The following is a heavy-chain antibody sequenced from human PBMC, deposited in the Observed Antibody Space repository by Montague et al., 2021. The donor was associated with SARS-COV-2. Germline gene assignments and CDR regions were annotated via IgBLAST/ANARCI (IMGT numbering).Heavy chain of an antibody. J-gene: IGHJ4*02. CDR2: MCHTGTT. CDR3: ASRSIAVAYYFDN. D-gene: IGHD6-19*01. Sequence: SETLSLTCAVSGASISSTNWWTWVRQPPGKGLEWIGEMCHTGTTXYNPYLMSRVTISLDESKNQFSLKMTSVTAADTAMYYCASRSIAVAYYFDNWGQGTLVPVSS. CDR1: GASISSTNW. V-gene: IGHV4-4*02.